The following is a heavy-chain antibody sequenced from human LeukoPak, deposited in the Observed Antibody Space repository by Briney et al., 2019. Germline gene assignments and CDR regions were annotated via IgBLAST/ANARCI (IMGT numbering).Heavy chain of an antibody. CDR2: INPDGSST. CDR1: GFTFSSYW. V-gene: IGHV3-74*01. Sequence: GGSLRLSCATSGFTFSSYWIHWVRQAPGKGLVWVSRINPDGSSTNYADSVKGRFTISRDNAKNTLYLQMNSLRAEDTAVYYCARHTLGSGGSVDWGQGTLVTVSS. CDR3: ARHTLGSGGSVD. D-gene: IGHD2-15*01. J-gene: IGHJ4*02.